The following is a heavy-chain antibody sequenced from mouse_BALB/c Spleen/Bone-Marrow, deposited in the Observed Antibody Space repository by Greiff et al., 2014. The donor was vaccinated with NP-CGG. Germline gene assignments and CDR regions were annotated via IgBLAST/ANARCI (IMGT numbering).Heavy chain of an antibody. V-gene: IGHV14-3*02. CDR2: IDPANGNT. D-gene: IGHD1-1*01. J-gene: IGHJ3*01. CDR1: GFNIKDTY. Sequence: VTLKESGAELVKPGASVKLSCTASGFNIKDTYMHWVKQRPEQGLEWIGRIDPANGNTKYDPKFQGKATITADTSSNTAYLQLSSLTSEDTAVYYCAPYYYGSSLFAYWGQGTLVTVSA. CDR3: APYYYGSSLFAY.